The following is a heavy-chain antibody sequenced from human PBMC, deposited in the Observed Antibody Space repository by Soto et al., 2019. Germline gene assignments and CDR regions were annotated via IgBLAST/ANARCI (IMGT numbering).Heavy chain of an antibody. Sequence: QVQLVQSGAEVKKPGSSVKVSCKSSGGTFSNSPISWVLQAHVQGLEWVGGVIPVFKTANYAQKFQGRVTITEDESTNTDYMGLSSLRSGDTAVYYCARSRFVVGVTEDYYGMDVWGQGTTVTVSS. CDR1: GGTFSNSP. J-gene: IGHJ6*02. D-gene: IGHD2-15*01. V-gene: IGHV1-69*12. CDR3: ARSRFVVGVTEDYYGMDV. CDR2: VIPVFKTA.